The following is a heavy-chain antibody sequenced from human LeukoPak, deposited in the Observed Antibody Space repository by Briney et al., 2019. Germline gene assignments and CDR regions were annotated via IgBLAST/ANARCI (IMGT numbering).Heavy chain of an antibody. CDR2: IKQDGSEK. CDR3: ASGSSTFDY. J-gene: IGHJ4*02. CDR1: GFTFSGYW. Sequence: AGGSLRLSCVVSGFTFSGYWMGWVRQAPGKGLEWVANIKQDGSEKYYVDSVKGRFTISRDNAKNSLYLQMNSLRAEDTAVYYCASGSSTFDYWGQGTLVTVSS. D-gene: IGHD6-6*01. V-gene: IGHV3-7*03.